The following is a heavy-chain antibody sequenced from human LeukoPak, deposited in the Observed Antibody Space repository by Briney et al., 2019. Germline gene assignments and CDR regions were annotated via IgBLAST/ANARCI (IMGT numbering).Heavy chain of an antibody. Sequence: SETLSLTCTVSGVPISNSYWSWIRQPPGKGLEWIGYIYYSGSTNYNPSLKSRVTISVDTSKNQFSLKLSSVTAADTAVYYCARVRGNLFYYDTQAAFDIWGQGTMVTVSS. CDR3: ARVRGNLFYYDTQAAFDI. D-gene: IGHD3-22*01. CDR2: IYYSGST. CDR1: GVPISNSY. J-gene: IGHJ3*02. V-gene: IGHV4-59*12.